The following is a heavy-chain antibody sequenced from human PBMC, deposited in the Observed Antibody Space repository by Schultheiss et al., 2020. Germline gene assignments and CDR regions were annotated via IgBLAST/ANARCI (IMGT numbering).Heavy chain of an antibody. D-gene: IGHD1-26*01. V-gene: IGHV3-33*01. CDR2: IWSDGSDK. J-gene: IGHJ1*01. Sequence: GGSLRLSCAASAFTFSSYVMHWVRQTPDKGLEWVALIWSDGSDKYYADSVQGRFTISRDNSKNTLFLDMNSLRVEDTGIYYCARDSSAAWFQYFQNWGKGTLVTVSS. CDR3: ARDSSAAWFQYFQN. CDR1: AFTFSSYV.